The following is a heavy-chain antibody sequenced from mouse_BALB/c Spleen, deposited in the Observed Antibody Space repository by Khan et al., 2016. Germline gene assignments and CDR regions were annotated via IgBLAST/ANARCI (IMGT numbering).Heavy chain of an antibody. CDR1: GYSITSDYA. Sequence: EVQLQESGPGLVKPSQSLSLTCTVTGYSITSDYAWNWIRQFPGNKLEWMGYISYSGSTSYNPSLKSRISITRDTSKNQFFLQLNSVTTEDTATYYCASHDSYYFDYWCQGTTLTVSS. D-gene: IGHD2-3*01. CDR3: ASHDSYYFDY. V-gene: IGHV3-2*02. CDR2: ISYSGST. J-gene: IGHJ2*01.